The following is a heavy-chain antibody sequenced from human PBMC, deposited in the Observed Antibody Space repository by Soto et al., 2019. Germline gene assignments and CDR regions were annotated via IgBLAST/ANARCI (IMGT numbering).Heavy chain of an antibody. J-gene: IGHJ5*02. CDR2: IYPSDSDT. CDR3: ATRAEYYDFWSGYYGA. V-gene: IGHV5-51*01. Sequence: PXEFLKISCKGSGYSFATSGSGWVRQISGKGLEWMGTIYPSDSDTRYSPSFQGQVIISADKSTSTAYLQWRSLKASDTAMYYCATRAEYYDFWSGYYGAWGQGTLVTVSS. CDR1: GYSFATSG. D-gene: IGHD3-3*01.